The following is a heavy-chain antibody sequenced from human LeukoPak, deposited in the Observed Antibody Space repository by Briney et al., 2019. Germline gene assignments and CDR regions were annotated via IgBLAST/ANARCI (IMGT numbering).Heavy chain of an antibody. V-gene: IGHV1-69*13. CDR3: ARVGDGYSSGWPGYLDWYFDL. D-gene: IGHD6-19*01. Sequence: SVKVSCKASGYIFTSYVLHWVRQAPGQGLEWMGGIIPIFGTANYAQKFQGRVTITADESTSTAYMELSSLRSEDTAVYYCARVGDGYSSGWPGYLDWYFDLWGRGTLVTVSS. CDR1: GYIFTSYV. CDR2: IIPIFGTA. J-gene: IGHJ2*01.